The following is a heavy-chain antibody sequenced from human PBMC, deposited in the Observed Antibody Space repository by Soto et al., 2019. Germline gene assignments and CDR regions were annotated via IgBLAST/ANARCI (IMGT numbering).Heavy chain of an antibody. D-gene: IGHD3-3*01. CDR1: GGSISSGDYY. CDR3: ARWWSGSRQGFDP. CDR2: IYYSGST. J-gene: IGHJ5*02. Sequence: QVQLQESGPGLVKPSQTLSLTCTVSGGSISSGDYYWSWIRQHPGKGLEWIGYIYYSGSTYYNPSIKSRVTLSVDTSKNQFSLKLSSVTAADTAVYYGARWWSGSRQGFDPWGQGTLVTVSS. V-gene: IGHV4-31*03.